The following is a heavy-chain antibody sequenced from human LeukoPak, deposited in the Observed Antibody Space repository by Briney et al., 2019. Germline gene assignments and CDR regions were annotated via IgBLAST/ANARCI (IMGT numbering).Heavy chain of an antibody. CDR3: AKDGRWLQQYYFDY. D-gene: IGHD5-24*01. CDR2: VSGDVGST. Sequence: GGSLRLSCAASGFTFDDYAMHWVRQAPGKGLEWVSLVSGDVGSTYYAASVKGRFTISRDNSKNSLYLQMNSLRTEDTALYYCAKDGRWLQQYYFDYWGQGTLVTVSS. CDR1: GFTFDDYA. V-gene: IGHV3-43*02. J-gene: IGHJ4*02.